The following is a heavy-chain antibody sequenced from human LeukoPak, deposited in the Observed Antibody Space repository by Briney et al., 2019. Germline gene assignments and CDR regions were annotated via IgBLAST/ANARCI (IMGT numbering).Heavy chain of an antibody. CDR3: ARDRDSSGWNWFDP. CDR2: INPNSGGT. D-gene: IGHD6-19*01. J-gene: IGHJ5*02. V-gene: IGHV1-2*02. Sequence: ASVKVSCKASGYTFTGYYMHWVRQAPGQGLEWMGWINPNSGGTNYAQKFQDRVTMTRDTSISTAYMELSRLRSDDTAVYYCARDRDSSGWNWFDPWGQGTLVTVSS. CDR1: GYTFTGYY.